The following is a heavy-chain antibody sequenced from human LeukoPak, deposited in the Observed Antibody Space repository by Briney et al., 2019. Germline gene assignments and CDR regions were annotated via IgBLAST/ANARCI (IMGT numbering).Heavy chain of an antibody. CDR3: TRTAYFDY. Sequence: PGGSLRLSCTASGFTFGDCTMNWVRQAPGKGLEWVGVIRSKAYGGTTDCAASVKGRFTISRDDSKSIAYLQMNSLKTEDTAVYYCTRTAYFDYWGQGTLVTVSS. CDR2: IRSKAYGGTT. J-gene: IGHJ4*02. V-gene: IGHV3-49*04. CDR1: GFTFGDCT.